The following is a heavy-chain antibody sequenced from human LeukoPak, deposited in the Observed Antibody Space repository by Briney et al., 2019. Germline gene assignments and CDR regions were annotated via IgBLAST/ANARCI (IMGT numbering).Heavy chain of an antibody. CDR3: ARDHSSSGGGFDY. Sequence: GGSLRLSCAASGFTFSSYWMHWVRQAPGKGLVWVSRINSDGSSTSYADSVKGRFTISRDNAKNTLYLQMSSLRAEDTAVYYCARDHSSSGGGFDYWGQGTLVTVSS. D-gene: IGHD6-13*01. CDR1: GFTFSSYW. V-gene: IGHV3-74*01. J-gene: IGHJ4*02. CDR2: INSDGSST.